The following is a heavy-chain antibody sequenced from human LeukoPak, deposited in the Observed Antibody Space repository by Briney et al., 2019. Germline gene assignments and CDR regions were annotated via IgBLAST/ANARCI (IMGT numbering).Heavy chain of an antibody. D-gene: IGHD3-9*01. CDR3: AKVKSSLRYFAWPTRFDY. CDR2: ISGSGGST. J-gene: IGHJ4*02. CDR1: GFTFSSYA. Sequence: GGSLRLSCAASGFTFSSYAMSWVRQAPGKGLEWVSAISGSGGSTYYADSVKGRFTISRDNSKNTLYLQMNSLRAEDTAVYYCAKVKSSLRYFAWPTRFDYWGREPWSPSPQ. V-gene: IGHV3-23*01.